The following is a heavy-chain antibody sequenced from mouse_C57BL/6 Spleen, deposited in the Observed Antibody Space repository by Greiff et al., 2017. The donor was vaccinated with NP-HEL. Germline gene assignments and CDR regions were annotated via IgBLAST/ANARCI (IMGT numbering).Heavy chain of an antibody. CDR2: ISSGSSTI. J-gene: IGHJ2*01. V-gene: IGHV5-17*01. D-gene: IGHD2-2*01. CDR3: ARLDYGYEGPFDY. Sequence: EVMLVESGGGLVKPGGSLKLSCAASGFTFSDYGMHWVRQAPEKGLEWVAYISSGSSTIYYADTVKGRFTISRDNAKNTLFLQMTSLRSEDTAMYYCARLDYGYEGPFDYWGQGTTLTVSS. CDR1: GFTFSDYG.